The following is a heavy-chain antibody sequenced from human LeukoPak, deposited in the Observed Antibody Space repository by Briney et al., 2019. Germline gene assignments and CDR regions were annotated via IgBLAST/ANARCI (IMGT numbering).Heavy chain of an antibody. CDR1: GGSISSSSSDYY. CDR2: ISYSWTT. Sequence: KSSETLSLTCSVSGGSISSSSSDYYWGWVRQPPGKGLEWIGSISYSWTTYYNPSLKSRVTTSANTSNNQFSLKLTSVTAADTAVYYCARHRHSHHYDYWGQGTLVTVSS. D-gene: IGHD5-18*01. J-gene: IGHJ4*02. CDR3: ARHRHSHHYDY. V-gene: IGHV4-39*01.